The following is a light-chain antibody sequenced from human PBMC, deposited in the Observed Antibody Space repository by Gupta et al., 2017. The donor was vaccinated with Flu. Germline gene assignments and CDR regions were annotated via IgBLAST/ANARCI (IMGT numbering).Light chain of an antibody. J-gene: IGKJ3*01. CDR1: QSLLHSNGYNY. V-gene: IGKV2-28*01. CDR3: MQALQTPLT. Sequence: DIVMTQSPLSLPVTPGEPASISCRSSQSLLHSNGYNYLDWYLQKPGQSPQLLIYLGSNRASGVPDRFSGSGSGTDFTLKISRVEAEDVEVYYCMQALQTPLTFGPGTKVDIK. CDR2: LGS.